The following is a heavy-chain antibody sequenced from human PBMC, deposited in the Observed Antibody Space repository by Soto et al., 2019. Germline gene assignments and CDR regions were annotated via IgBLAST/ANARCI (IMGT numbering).Heavy chain of an antibody. V-gene: IGHV2-26*01. CDR2: ISSNDEK. J-gene: IGHJ6*02. CDR1: GFSLSHPRMG. Sequence: QVTLKESGPVLVKPRETLTLTCTVSGFSLSHPRMGVSWIRQPPGKALEWLAHISSNDEKSYTTSLKSRLTISKDTSKSQVVLIMTNMDPVDTATYYCARVLYYAMEVWGQGTTVTISS. CDR3: ARVLYYAMEV.